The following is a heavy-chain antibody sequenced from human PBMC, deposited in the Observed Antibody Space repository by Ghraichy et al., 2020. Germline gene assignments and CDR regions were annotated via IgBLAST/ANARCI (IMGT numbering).Heavy chain of an antibody. D-gene: IGHD6-19*01. J-gene: IGHJ6*03. CDR1: GFTFDDYA. V-gene: IGHV3-43*02. CDR2: ISGDGGST. Sequence: GESLNISCAASGFTFDDYAMHWVRQAPGKGLEWVSLISGDGGSTYYADSVKGRFTISRDNSKNSLYLQMNSLRTEDTALYYCAKDIWRLAYMDVWGKGTTVTVSS. CDR3: AKDIWRLAYMDV.